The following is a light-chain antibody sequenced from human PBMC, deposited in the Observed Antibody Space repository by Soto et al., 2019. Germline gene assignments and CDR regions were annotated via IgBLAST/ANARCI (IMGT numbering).Light chain of an antibody. CDR3: TSYTSVTIVV. Sequence: QSVLTQPPSASGSPGQSVTISCTGTSSDIGGYNYVSWYQQHPGKAPKLIIYEVSKRPSGVPDRFSGSKSGNTASLTVSGLQAEDEADYYCTSYTSVTIVVFGGGTKLTVL. CDR2: EVS. J-gene: IGLJ2*01. V-gene: IGLV2-8*01. CDR1: SSDIGGYNY.